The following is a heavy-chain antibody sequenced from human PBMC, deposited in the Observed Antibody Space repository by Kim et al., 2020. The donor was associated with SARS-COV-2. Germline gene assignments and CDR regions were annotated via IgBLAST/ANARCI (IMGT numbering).Heavy chain of an antibody. Sequence: GGSLRLSCAASGFTFSSYSMNWVRQAPGKGLEWVSYISSSSSTIYYADSVKGRFTISRDNAKNSLYLQMNSLRDEDTAVYYCARIPYCSSTSCYSWYFDYWGQGTLVTVSS. V-gene: IGHV3-48*02. CDR1: GFTFSSYS. D-gene: IGHD2-2*01. CDR3: ARIPYCSSTSCYSWYFDY. J-gene: IGHJ4*02. CDR2: ISSSSSTI.